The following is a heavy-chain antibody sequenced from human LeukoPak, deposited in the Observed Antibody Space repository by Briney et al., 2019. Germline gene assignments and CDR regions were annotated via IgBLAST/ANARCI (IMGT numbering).Heavy chain of an antibody. J-gene: IGHJ4*02. Sequence: ASVKVSCKASGYTFTSYHINWVRQAPGQGPEWMGRMNPISGNADYAQKFQGRVTITADKSTSTAYMELSSLRSEDTAVYYCASGVGVTTYFDYWGQGTLVTVSS. CDR2: MNPISGNA. V-gene: IGHV1-8*03. CDR3: ASGVGVTTYFDY. CDR1: GYTFTSYH. D-gene: IGHD3-22*01.